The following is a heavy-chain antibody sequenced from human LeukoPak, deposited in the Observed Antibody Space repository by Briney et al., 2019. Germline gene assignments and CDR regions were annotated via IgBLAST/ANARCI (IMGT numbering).Heavy chain of an antibody. CDR2: INTYNGNT. D-gene: IGHD6-13*01. J-gene: IGHJ5*02. V-gene: IGHV1-18*01. Sequence: AAVKVSCKASGYTFTNYGITWLRQAPGQGLEWMGWINTYNGNTNYAQKLQGRVTLTTDTSTSTAYMELRSLRSDDTAVYYCAGPKRAAAAGTGNWFDPWSQGTLVTVSS. CDR3: AGPKRAAAAGTGNWFDP. CDR1: GYTFTNYG.